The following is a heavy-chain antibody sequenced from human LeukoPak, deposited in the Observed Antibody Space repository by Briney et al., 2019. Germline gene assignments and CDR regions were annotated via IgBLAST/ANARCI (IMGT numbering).Heavy chain of an antibody. Sequence: GGSPRLSCAASGFAFSSYAMSWVRQAPGKGLEWVSAISGSGGSTYYADSVKGRFTISRDNAKNSLYLQMNSLRAEDTAVYYCARSNWNDDPSGDYWGQGTLVTVSS. CDR3: ARSNWNDDPSGDY. D-gene: IGHD1-1*01. J-gene: IGHJ4*02. CDR2: ISGSGGST. V-gene: IGHV3-23*01. CDR1: GFAFSSYA.